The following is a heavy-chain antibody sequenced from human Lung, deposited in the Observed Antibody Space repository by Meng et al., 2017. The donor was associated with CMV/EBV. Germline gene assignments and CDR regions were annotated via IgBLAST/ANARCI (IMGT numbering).Heavy chain of an antibody. CDR1: GFTFSTYA. V-gene: IGHV3-23*01. J-gene: IGHJ3*01. CDR2: ISGSTSSDT. D-gene: IGHD5-18*01. CDR3: ARALRGYAYPRDAFGV. Sequence: GGSLRLXCAASGFTFSTYAMNWVRQAPGKGLEWDSSISGSTSSDTHYADSVGGRFTISRDNSKNTLFLHLSSLRVEDTAIYYCARALRGYAYPRDAFGVWXQGTMVTVSS.